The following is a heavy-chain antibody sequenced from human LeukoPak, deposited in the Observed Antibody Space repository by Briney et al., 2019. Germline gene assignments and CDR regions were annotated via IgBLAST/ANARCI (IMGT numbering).Heavy chain of an antibody. CDR2: INHSGST. Sequence: SETLSLTCAVYGGSFSGYYWSWIRQPPGKGLEWIGEINHSGSTNYNPSLKSRVTISVDTSKNQFSLKLSSVTAADTAVYYCARWGYSSGWYGFDYWGQGTLVTVSS. CDR3: ARWGYSSGWYGFDY. V-gene: IGHV4-34*01. CDR1: GGSFSGYY. D-gene: IGHD6-19*01. J-gene: IGHJ4*02.